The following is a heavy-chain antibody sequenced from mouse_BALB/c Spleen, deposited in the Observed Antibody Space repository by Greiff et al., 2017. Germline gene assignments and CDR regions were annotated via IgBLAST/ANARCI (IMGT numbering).Heavy chain of an antibody. V-gene: IGHV1-14*01. CDR1: GYTFTSYV. D-gene: IGHD2-4*01. CDR2: INPYNDGT. J-gene: IGHJ4*01. CDR3: ARRAYYDYDLGYAMDY. Sequence: EVQLQQSGPELVKPGASVKMSCKASGYTFTSYVMHWVKQKPGQGLEWIGYINPYNDGTKYNEKFKGKATLTSDKSSSTAYMELSSLTSEDSAVYYCARRAYYDYDLGYAMDYWGQGTSVTVSS.